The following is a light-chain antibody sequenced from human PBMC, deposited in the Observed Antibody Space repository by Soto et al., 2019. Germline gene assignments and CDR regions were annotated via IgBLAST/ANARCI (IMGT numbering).Light chain of an antibody. Sequence: ESVLTQSPATLSLSPGERATLSCRASQNVGSLLAWSQQKPGQAPRLLIYDASNRAAGVPARFSGSGSGTDFTLTICSLEPEDFAIYYCHERTNWRITFGQGTRLDIK. J-gene: IGKJ5*01. CDR2: DAS. V-gene: IGKV3-11*01. CDR3: HERTNWRIT. CDR1: QNVGSL.